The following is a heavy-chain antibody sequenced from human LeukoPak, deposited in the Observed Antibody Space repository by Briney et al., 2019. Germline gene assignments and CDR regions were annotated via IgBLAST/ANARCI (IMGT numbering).Heavy chain of an antibody. V-gene: IGHV4-34*01. D-gene: IGHD3-3*01. Sequence: PSETLSLTCAVYGGSFSGYYWSWIRQPPGKGLEWIGEINHSGSTNYNPSLKSRVTISVDTSKNQFSLKLSSVTAADTAVYYCARGDYDFWGASMDYWGQGTLVTVSS. CDR2: INHSGST. CDR1: GGSFSGYY. CDR3: ARGDYDFWGASMDY. J-gene: IGHJ4*02.